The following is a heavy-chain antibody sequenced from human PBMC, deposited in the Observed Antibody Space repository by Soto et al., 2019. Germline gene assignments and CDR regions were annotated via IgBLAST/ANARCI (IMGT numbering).Heavy chain of an antibody. CDR1: GYSFTSYW. CDR2: IYPGDSDT. D-gene: IGHD2-15*01. Sequence: GESLKISCKGSGYSFTSYWIGWVRQMPGKGLEWMGIIYPGDSDTRYSPSFQGQVTISADKSISTAYLQWSSLKASDTAMYYCARQLCSGVICYHGHYNYVMDFWGQGTTVTVSS. V-gene: IGHV5-51*01. CDR3: ARQLCSGVICYHGHYNYVMDF. J-gene: IGHJ6*02.